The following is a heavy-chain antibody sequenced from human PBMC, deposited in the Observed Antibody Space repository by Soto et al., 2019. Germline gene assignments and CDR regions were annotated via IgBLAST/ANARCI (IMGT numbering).Heavy chain of an antibody. Sequence: DVQLVESGGGLVQPGGSLRLSCVASGFTITNYWMHWVRQAPGKGLVWVSRINGDETTTDYADSVKGRFTISRDNAENTVYLQMNSLRAEDSAVYYCARGFRWGMDVWGQGTTVTVSS. CDR3: ARGFRWGMDV. V-gene: IGHV3-74*01. J-gene: IGHJ6*02. D-gene: IGHD3-16*02. CDR1: GFTITNYW. CDR2: INGDETTT.